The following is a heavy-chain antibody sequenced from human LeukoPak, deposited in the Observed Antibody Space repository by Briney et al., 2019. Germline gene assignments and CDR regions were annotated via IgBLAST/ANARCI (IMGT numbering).Heavy chain of an antibody. CDR1: GFTFSSYV. D-gene: IGHD3-3*01. V-gene: IGHV3-30*04. Sequence: GGSLRLSCAASGFTFSSYVMHWVRQAPGKGLEWVAIISYDGSNEYYADSVKGRFTISRDNSKNTLYLQMNSLRAEDTAVYYCAKESSGYDFWSGYTFDYWGQGTLVTVSS. CDR2: ISYDGSNE. J-gene: IGHJ4*02. CDR3: AKESSGYDFWSGYTFDY.